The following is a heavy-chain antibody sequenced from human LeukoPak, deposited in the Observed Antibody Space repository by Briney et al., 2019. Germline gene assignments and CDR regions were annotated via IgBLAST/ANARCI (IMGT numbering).Heavy chain of an antibody. Sequence: SVKVSCKASGYTFTSYAISWVRQAPGQGLEWMGGIIPIFGTANYAQKFQGRVTITADESTSTAYMELSSLSSEDTAVYYCASNPDGIAAAGTPADIWGQGTMVTVSS. D-gene: IGHD6-13*01. CDR1: GYTFTSYA. V-gene: IGHV1-69*13. CDR3: ASNPDGIAAAGTPADI. J-gene: IGHJ3*02. CDR2: IIPIFGTA.